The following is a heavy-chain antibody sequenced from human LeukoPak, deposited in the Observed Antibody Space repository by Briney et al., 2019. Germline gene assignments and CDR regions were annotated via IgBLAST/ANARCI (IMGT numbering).Heavy chain of an antibody. J-gene: IGHJ4*02. D-gene: IGHD2-2*01. CDR2: ISSSGSTI. V-gene: IGHV3-48*04. CDR3: ARPHGSVVVPAASDY. CDR1: GFTFGGHT. Sequence: PGGSLRLSCTTSGFTFGGHTMHWVRQAPGKGLEWVSYISSSGSTIYYADSVKGRFTISRDNAKNSLYLQMNSLRAEDTAVYYCARPHGSVVVPAASDYWGQGTLVTVSS.